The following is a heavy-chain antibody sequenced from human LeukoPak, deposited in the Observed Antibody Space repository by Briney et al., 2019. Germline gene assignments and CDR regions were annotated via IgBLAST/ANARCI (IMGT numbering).Heavy chain of an antibody. V-gene: IGHV4-39*01. CDR3: ARPNRWGYYFDY. J-gene: IGHJ4*02. CDR2: IYYSGST. Sequence: SETLSLTCTVSGGSISSSSYYWGWIRQPPGKGLEWIGSIYYSGSTYFNPSLKSRVTVSVDTSKNQFSLKLSSVTAADTAVYYCARPNRWGYYFDYWGQGTLVTVSS. D-gene: IGHD3-16*01. CDR1: GGSISSSSYY.